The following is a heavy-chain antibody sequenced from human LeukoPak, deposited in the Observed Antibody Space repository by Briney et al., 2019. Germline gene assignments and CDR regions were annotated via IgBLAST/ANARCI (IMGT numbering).Heavy chain of an antibody. CDR3: ARDQGYYDSSGPIDY. V-gene: IGHV3-21*01. CDR2: ISGSSSYI. Sequence: GGSLRLSCAASGFTFSSYSMNWVRQAPGKGLEWVSSISGSSSYIYYADSVKGRFTISRDNAKNTLYLQMNSLRAEDTAVYYCARDQGYYDSSGPIDYWGQGTLVTVSS. J-gene: IGHJ4*02. D-gene: IGHD3-22*01. CDR1: GFTFSSYS.